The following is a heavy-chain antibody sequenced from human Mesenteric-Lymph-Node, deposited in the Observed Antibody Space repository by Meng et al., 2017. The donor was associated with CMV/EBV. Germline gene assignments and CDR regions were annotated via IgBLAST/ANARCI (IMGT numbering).Heavy chain of an antibody. V-gene: IGHV4-59*01. CDR2: IYYSGST. CDR3: ARVEAAAGTWWFDP. J-gene: IGHJ5*02. D-gene: IGHD6-13*01. CDR1: GGSISSYY. Sequence: LSLTCTVSGGSISSYYWSWIRQPPGKGLEWIGYIYYSGSTNYNPSLKSRVTISVDTSKNQFSLKLSSVTAADTAVYYCARVEAAAGTWWFDPWGQGTLVTVSS.